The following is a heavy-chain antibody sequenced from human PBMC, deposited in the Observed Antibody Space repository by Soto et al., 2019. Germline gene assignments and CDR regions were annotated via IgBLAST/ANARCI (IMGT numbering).Heavy chain of an antibody. V-gene: IGHV3-33*01. D-gene: IGHD5-18*01. CDR3: ARDKGYSYGHLDY. Sequence: QVQLVESGGGVVQPGRSLRLSCAASGFTFSSYGMHWVRQAPGKGLEWVAVIWYDGSNKYYADSVKGRFTISRDNFKNRLYLKMNSLRAEDTAVYYCARDKGYSYGHLDYWGQGTLVTVSS. CDR1: GFTFSSYG. J-gene: IGHJ4*02. CDR2: IWYDGSNK.